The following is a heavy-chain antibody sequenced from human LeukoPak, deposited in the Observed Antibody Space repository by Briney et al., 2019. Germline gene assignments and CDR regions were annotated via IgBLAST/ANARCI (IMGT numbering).Heavy chain of an antibody. D-gene: IGHD2-2*01. CDR1: GGSISSGSYY. J-gene: IGHJ3*02. Sequence: SETLSLTCTVSGGSISSGSYYWRWIRQPGGKGLEWIARIYTSGSTNYNTSLKSRVTISVDTAKNQFSLKLSAGNAAGTALYFCATGCYDHRPDGAAFDIWGQGTIFTVSS. CDR2: IYTSGST. CDR3: ATGCYDHRPDGAAFDI. V-gene: IGHV4-61*02.